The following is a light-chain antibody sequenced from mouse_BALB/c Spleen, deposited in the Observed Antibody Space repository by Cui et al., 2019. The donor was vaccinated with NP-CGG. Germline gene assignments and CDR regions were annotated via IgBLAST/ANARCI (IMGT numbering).Light chain of an antibody. Sequence: QAVVTPESAHTTSPGETVTPTCRSSTGAVTTSNYANWFQEKPDHLFTGLIGGTNNRVPGVPARFSGSLIGDKAALTITGAQTEDEAIYFCALWYSNHWVFGGGTKLTVL. CDR3: ALWYSNHWV. CDR1: TGAVTTSNY. J-gene: IGLJ1*01. V-gene: IGLV1*01. CDR2: GTN.